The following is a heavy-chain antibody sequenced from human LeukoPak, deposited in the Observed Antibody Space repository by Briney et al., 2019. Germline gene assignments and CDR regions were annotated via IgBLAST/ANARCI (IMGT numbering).Heavy chain of an antibody. CDR3: ARPVPSRLGWFDP. Sequence: SETLSLTCAVSGGSISSSNWWSWVRQPPGKGLEWIGEIYHSGSTNYNPSLKSRVTISVDKSKNQFSLKLSSVTAADTAVYYCARPVPSRLGWFDPWGQGTLVTVSS. CDR2: IYHSGST. D-gene: IGHD1-1*01. J-gene: IGHJ5*02. V-gene: IGHV4-4*02. CDR1: GGSISSSNW.